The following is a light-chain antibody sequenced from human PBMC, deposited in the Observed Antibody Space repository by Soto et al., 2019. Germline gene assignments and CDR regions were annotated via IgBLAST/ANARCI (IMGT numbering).Light chain of an antibody. CDR3: QQYNSYPWT. CDR1: QSISSW. CDR2: DAS. Sequence: DIQMTQSPSTLSASVGDRVTITCRASQSISSWLAWYQQKPGKAPKLLIYDASSLESGVPSRFSGSGSGTKFTFTISELQPDDFATYCCQQYNSYPWTFGQGTKEEIK. J-gene: IGKJ1*01. V-gene: IGKV1-5*01.